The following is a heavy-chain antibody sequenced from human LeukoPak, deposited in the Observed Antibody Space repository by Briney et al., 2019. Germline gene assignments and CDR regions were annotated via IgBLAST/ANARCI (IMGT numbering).Heavy chain of an antibody. CDR2: ISSSSSYI. CDR1: GFTFSSYS. V-gene: IGHV3-21*01. D-gene: IGHD3-10*01. CDR3: ARNVLLGLFCFDY. J-gene: IGHJ4*02. Sequence: GGSLRLSCAASGFTFSSYSMNWVRQAPGKRLEWVSSISSSSSYIYYADSVKGRFTISRDNAKNSLYLQMNSLRAEDTAVYYCARNVLLGLFCFDYWGQGTLVTVSS.